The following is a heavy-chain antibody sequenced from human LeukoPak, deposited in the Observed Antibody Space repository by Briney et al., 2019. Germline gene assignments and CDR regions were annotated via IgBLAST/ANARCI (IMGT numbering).Heavy chain of an antibody. CDR1: GYSFTSYW. J-gene: IGHJ4*02. Sequence: GESLKISCQGSGYSFTSYWIGWVRQMPGKGLAWIGIIYPGDSDTRYSPSFQGEVTISADKSISTAYLQWSSLKASDTAMYYCARRPAAIDYWGQGTLVTVSS. V-gene: IGHV5-51*01. CDR2: IYPGDSDT. CDR3: ARRPAAIDY. D-gene: IGHD2-2*01.